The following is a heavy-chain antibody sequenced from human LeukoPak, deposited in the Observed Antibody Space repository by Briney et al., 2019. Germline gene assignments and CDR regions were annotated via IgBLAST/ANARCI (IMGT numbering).Heavy chain of an antibody. V-gene: IGHV3-23*01. J-gene: IGHJ4*02. CDR2: ISGSGGTT. CDR3: AKGLIDDWSVLDD. CDR1: GFTFSNYA. Sequence: PGGSLRLSCGAAGFTFSNYAMTWVSQAPGKGLDWVSAISGSGGTTYYAASLKGRLTISRETSKNTLPLQMNSLRAEDTAVYYCAKGLIDDWSVLDDWGQGTLVTVSS. D-gene: IGHD3-9*01.